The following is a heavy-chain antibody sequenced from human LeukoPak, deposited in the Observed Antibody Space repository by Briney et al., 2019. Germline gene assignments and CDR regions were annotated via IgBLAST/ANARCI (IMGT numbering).Heavy chain of an antibody. CDR1: GGTFGSYA. Sequence: SVKVSCKASGGTFGSYAISWVRQAPGQGLEWMGGIIPIFGTANYAQKFQGRVTITADESTSTAYMELSSLRSEDTAVYYCARADIGIKYSSGRYVGWFDPWGQGTLVTVSS. V-gene: IGHV1-69*13. CDR3: ARADIGIKYSSGRYVGWFDP. CDR2: IIPIFGTA. D-gene: IGHD6-19*01. J-gene: IGHJ5*02.